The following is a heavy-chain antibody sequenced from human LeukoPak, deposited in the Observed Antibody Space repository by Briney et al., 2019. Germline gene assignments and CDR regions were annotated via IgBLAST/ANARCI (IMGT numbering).Heavy chain of an antibody. Sequence: GGSLRLSCAASGFTFSSYAMSWVRQAPGKGLEWVSGISGSGSNTYNADFVKGRFTISRDNSKNTLYLQLNSLSADDTAIYYCASALTGTRGRFDYWGQGALVTVSS. CDR1: GFTFSSYA. D-gene: IGHD1-7*01. CDR3: ASALTGTRGRFDY. J-gene: IGHJ4*02. V-gene: IGHV3-23*01. CDR2: ISGSGSNT.